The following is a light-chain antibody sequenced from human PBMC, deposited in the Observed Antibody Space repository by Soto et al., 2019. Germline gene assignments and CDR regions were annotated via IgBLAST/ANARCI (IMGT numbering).Light chain of an antibody. CDR3: QQRSNWPPT. CDR1: QSVSSY. CDR2: DAS. Sequence: EIVMTQSPATLYVSPGERATLSCRASQSVSSYLAWYQQKPGQAPRLLIYDASNRATGIPARFSGSGSGTDFTLTISSLEPEDFAVYYCQQRSNWPPTFGGGTKVDI. V-gene: IGKV3-11*01. J-gene: IGKJ4*01.